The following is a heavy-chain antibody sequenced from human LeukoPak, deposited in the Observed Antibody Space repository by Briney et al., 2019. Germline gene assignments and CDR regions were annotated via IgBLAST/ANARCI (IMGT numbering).Heavy chain of an antibody. D-gene: IGHD3-22*01. V-gene: IGHV4-30-2*01. CDR2: IYHSGST. CDR1: GGSISSGGYS. CDR3: ARDLPYYDSSGYPGI. J-gene: IGHJ3*02. Sequence: SETLSLTCAVSGGSISSGGYSWSWIRQPPGKGLEWIGYIYHSGSTYYNPSLKSRVTISVDRSKNQFSLKLSSVTAADTAVYYCARDLPYYDSSGYPGIWGQGTMVTVSS.